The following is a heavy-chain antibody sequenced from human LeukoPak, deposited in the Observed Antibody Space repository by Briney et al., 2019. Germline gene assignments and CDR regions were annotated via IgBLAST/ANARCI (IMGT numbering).Heavy chain of an antibody. J-gene: IGHJ4*02. Sequence: AGGSLRLSCAASGFTFSSYWMTWVRQAPGKGLEWVANIKQDGSETYSVDSVRGRFTISRDNAKNSLYLQMNSLRVEDTAVYYCARVNAVAGPIDYWGQGTLVTVSS. V-gene: IGHV3-7*01. CDR2: IKQDGSET. D-gene: IGHD6-19*01. CDR1: GFTFSSYW. CDR3: ARVNAVAGPIDY.